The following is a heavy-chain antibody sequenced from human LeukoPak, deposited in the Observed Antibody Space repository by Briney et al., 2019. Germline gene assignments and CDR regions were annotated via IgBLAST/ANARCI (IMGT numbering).Heavy chain of an antibody. V-gene: IGHV3-21*01. CDR2: ISSSSSYI. CDR1: GFTFSSYS. D-gene: IGHD5-18*01. Sequence: GGSLRLSCAASGFTFSSYSMNWVRQAPGKGLEWVSSISSSSSYIYYADSVKGRFTISRDNAKNSLYLQMNSLRAEDTAVYYCARADVDTAMVTGYYYYYMDVWGKGTTVNVSS. CDR3: ARADVDTAMVTGYYYYYMDV. J-gene: IGHJ6*03.